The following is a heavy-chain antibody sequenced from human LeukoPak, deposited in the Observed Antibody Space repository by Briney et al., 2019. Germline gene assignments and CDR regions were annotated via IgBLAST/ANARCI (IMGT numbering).Heavy chain of an antibody. J-gene: IGHJ6*02. V-gene: IGHV4-59*08. CDR1: GGSISSYY. Sequence: PSETLSLTCTVTGGSISSYYWSWIRQPPGKGLEWIGYISYSGSTKYNPSLKSRVTISVDTSKNHFSLKLGSVTAADTAVYYCARGVCTSTSCFAGDYGMDVWGQGTTVTVSS. CDR2: ISYSGST. CDR3: ARGVCTSTSCFAGDYGMDV. D-gene: IGHD2-2*01.